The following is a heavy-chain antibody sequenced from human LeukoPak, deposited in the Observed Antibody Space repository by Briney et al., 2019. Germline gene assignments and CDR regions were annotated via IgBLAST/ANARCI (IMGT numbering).Heavy chain of an antibody. CDR1: GGSFSGYY. CDR2: INHSGST. J-gene: IGHJ6*02. V-gene: IGHV4-34*01. Sequence: SETLSLTCAVYGGSFSGYYWSWIRQPPGKGLEWIGEINHSGSTNYNPSLKSRVTISVDTSKNQFSLKLSSVTAADTAVYYCARGHDSSGYYYYYAMDVWGQGTTVTVSS. CDR3: ARGHDSSGYYYYYAMDV. D-gene: IGHD3-22*01.